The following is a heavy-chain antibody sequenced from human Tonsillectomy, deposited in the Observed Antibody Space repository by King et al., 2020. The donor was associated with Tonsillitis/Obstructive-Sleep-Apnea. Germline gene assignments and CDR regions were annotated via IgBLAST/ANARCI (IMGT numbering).Heavy chain of an antibody. CDR1: GFSFTSYW. CDR3: ARHRRMTTVTYDAFDI. Sequence: VQLVESGAAVKKPGESLTISCKGSGFSFTSYWIGWVRQMPGNGLEWMGIIYPDDSDTRYSPSLQGQVTISADKSIRTAYLQWSSLKASDTAMYYCARHRRMTTVTYDAFDIWGQGTMVTISS. V-gene: IGHV5-51*01. D-gene: IGHD4-17*01. J-gene: IGHJ3*02. CDR2: IYPDDSDT.